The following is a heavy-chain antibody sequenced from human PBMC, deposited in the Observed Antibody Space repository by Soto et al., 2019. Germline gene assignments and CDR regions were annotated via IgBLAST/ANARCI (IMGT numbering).Heavy chain of an antibody. J-gene: IGHJ6*02. V-gene: IGHV6-1*01. Sequence: QVQLQQSGPGLVKPSQTLSLTCAISGDSVSSNSAAWNWIRQSPSRGLEWLGRTYYRSKLYNDYAVSVNSRITINPDTSKNQFSLQMNSVTPEDTAVYYFARAPGYDHYHYYCMDVWGQGTTVTVSS. CDR2: TYYRSKLYN. CDR1: GDSVSSNSAA. CDR3: ARAPGYDHYHYYCMDV. D-gene: IGHD3-3*01.